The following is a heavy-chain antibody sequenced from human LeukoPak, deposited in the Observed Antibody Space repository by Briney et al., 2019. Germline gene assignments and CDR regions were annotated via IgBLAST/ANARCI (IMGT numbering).Heavy chain of an antibody. J-gene: IGHJ4*02. D-gene: IGHD2-2*01. CDR3: AKDQKWGPARYYFDS. Sequence: GGSETLSCAASGFTISSNYMSWVRQAPGKGLEWVSVIYSGGSTYYADSVKGRFTISRDNSKNTLDLQMNSLRGEDTAVYYCAKDQKWGPARYYFDSWGQGALVTVSS. CDR2: IYSGGST. V-gene: IGHV3-66*01. CDR1: GFTISSNY.